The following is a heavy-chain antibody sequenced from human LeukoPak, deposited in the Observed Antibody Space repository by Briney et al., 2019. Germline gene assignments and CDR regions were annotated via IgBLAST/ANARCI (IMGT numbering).Heavy chain of an antibody. D-gene: IGHD6-13*01. V-gene: IGHV1-2*06. J-gene: IGHJ4*02. CDR2: INPNSGGT. Sequence: ASVKVSCKASGYTFTGYYMHWVRQAPGQGLEWMGRINPNSGGTNYAQKFQGRVTMNRDTSISTAYMELSRLKSDDTAVYYCARDAGRQQLAGGYWGQGTLVTVSS. CDR3: ARDAGRQQLAGGY. CDR1: GYTFTGYY.